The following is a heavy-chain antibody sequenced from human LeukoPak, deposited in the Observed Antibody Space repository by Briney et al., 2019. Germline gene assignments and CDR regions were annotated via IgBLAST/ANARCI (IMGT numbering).Heavy chain of an antibody. V-gene: IGHV4-39*07. Sequence: SETLSLTCTVSGGSISSSSYYWGWIRQPPGKGLEWIGSIYHSGSTYYNPSLKSRVTISVDRSKNQFSLKLSSVTAADTAVYYCAREGNWGYAFDIWGQGTMVTVSS. D-gene: IGHD7-27*01. CDR1: GGSISSSSYY. CDR2: IYHSGST. CDR3: AREGNWGYAFDI. J-gene: IGHJ3*02.